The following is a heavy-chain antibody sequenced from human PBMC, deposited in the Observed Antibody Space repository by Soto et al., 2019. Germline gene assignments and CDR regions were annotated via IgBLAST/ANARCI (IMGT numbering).Heavy chain of an antibody. Sequence: QVQLVQSGAEVKKPGSSVKVSCKASGDTDTNYVISWVRQAPGQGLEWRGGIFPKFGTTYSAQKLQDRLTITADESTSTVDMQLSSLRLDDTAVYYCEAEMTFGKLSVVWGQGTTVTVSS. J-gene: IGHJ6*02. V-gene: IGHV1-69*01. CDR2: IFPKFGTT. CDR3: EAEMTFGKLSVV. CDR1: GDTDTNYV. D-gene: IGHD3-16*02.